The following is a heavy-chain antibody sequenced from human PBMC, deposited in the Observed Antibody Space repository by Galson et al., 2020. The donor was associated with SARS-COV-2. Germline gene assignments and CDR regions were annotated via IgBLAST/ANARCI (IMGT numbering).Heavy chain of an antibody. CDR2: IWYDGSNK. V-gene: IGHV3-33*01. J-gene: IGHJ3*02. D-gene: IGHD2-2*01. Sequence: GGSLRLSCAASGFTFSSYGMHWVRQAPGKGLEWVAVIWYDGSNKYYTDSVKGRFTISRDNSKNTLYLQMNSLRAEDTAVYYCAREGRIIEVVPAASDAFDIWGQGTMVTVSS. CDR1: GFTFSSYG. CDR3: AREGRIIEVVPAASDAFDI.